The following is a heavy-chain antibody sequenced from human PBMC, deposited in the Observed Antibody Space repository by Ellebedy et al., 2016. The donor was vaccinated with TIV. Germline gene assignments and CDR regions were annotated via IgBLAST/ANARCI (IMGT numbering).Heavy chain of an antibody. Sequence: GSLRLSXTVSGGSVSSGCYYWSWIRQQPGKGLEWFGHIYYSGSTHYNPSLKSRVTISVDTSKNQFSLKLSSVTAADTAVYYCARDLWTKRGYYYGMDVWGQGTTVTVSS. D-gene: IGHD3-10*01. CDR2: IYYSGST. CDR1: GGSVSSGCYY. J-gene: IGHJ6*02. CDR3: ARDLWTKRGYYYGMDV. V-gene: IGHV4-61*01.